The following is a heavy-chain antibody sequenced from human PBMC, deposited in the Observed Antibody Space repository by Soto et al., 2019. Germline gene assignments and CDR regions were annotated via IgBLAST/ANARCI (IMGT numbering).Heavy chain of an antibody. Sequence: GASVKVSCKASGYTFTSYGISWVRQAPGQGLEWMGWISAYNGNTNYAQKLQGRVTMTTDTSTSTAYMELRSLRSDDTAVYYCARVAVAGKGSSSWFDPWGQATLVTVSS. J-gene: IGHJ5*02. CDR1: GYTFTSYG. D-gene: IGHD6-19*01. CDR2: ISAYNGNT. V-gene: IGHV1-18*01. CDR3: ARVAVAGKGSSSWFDP.